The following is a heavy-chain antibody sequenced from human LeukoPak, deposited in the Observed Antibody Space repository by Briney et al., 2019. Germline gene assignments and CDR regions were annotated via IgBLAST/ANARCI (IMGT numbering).Heavy chain of an antibody. CDR2: ISACNGNT. V-gene: IGHV1-18*01. Sequence: GASVKVPCKASGYTFTSYGISWVRQAPGQGLEWMGWISACNGNTNYAQKLQGRVTMTTDTSTSTAYMELRSLRSDDTAVYYCARGSPYDFWSGLGALYYYYGMDVWGQGTTVTVSS. J-gene: IGHJ6*02. D-gene: IGHD3-3*01. CDR1: GYTFTSYG. CDR3: ARGSPYDFWSGLGALYYYYGMDV.